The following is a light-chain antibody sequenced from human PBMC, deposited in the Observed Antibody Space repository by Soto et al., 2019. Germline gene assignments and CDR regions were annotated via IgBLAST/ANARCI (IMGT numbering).Light chain of an antibody. Sequence: ETVMTQPPATLSVSPGERATLSCRASQSVSSYLAWLQQKPGQAPSLLISGASTRATGVPDRFSGSGSGTDFTLTISRLEPEDFAVYYCQQYGSSPWTFGQGTKVDI. CDR3: QQYGSSPWT. J-gene: IGKJ1*01. CDR1: QSVSSY. CDR2: GAS. V-gene: IGKV3-20*01.